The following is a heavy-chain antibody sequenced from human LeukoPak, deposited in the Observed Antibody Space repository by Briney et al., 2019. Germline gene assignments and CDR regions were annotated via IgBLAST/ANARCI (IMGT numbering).Heavy chain of an antibody. Sequence: PGGSLTLSCAASGFTFSYYYMSWIRQAPGKRREWVLYIISSGSTIYYADSVKDRFTISRDNAKNSLYLQMNRLSAEDTAVYYCARDLGPDYYDSSGFSGGGGQGTLVTVSS. V-gene: IGHV3-11*04. CDR1: GFTFSYYY. CDR2: IISSGSTI. CDR3: ARDLGPDYYDSSGFSGG. J-gene: IGHJ4*02. D-gene: IGHD3-22*01.